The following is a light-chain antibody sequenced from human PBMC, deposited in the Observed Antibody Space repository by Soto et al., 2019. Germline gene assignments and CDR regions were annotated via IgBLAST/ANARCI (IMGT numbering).Light chain of an antibody. CDR2: DVS. V-gene: IGLV2-14*03. Sequence: QSVLTQPASVSGSPGQSITISCTGTSSDVGGYNYVSWYQHHPGKAPKLMIYDVSNRHSGVSNRFSGSKSGNTASLIISGLQAEDEADYYCSSYTSSSTLSTYVFGTGTRSPS. J-gene: IGLJ1*01. CDR1: SSDVGGYNY. CDR3: SSYTSSSTLSTYV.